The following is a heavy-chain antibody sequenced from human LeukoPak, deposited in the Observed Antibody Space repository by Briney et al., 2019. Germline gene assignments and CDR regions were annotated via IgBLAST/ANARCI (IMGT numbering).Heavy chain of an antibody. CDR1: GYTFTSYY. D-gene: IGHD2-15*01. J-gene: IGHJ5*02. Sequence: SVKVSCKASGYTFTSYYMHWVRQAPGQGLEWMGMIIPILGIANNAQKFQGRVTITADNSTSTAYMELTSLRSEDAAVYYCARRPTIGYCSGGSCYSYWFDPWGQGTLVTVSS. CDR2: IIPILGIA. V-gene: IGHV1-69*02. CDR3: ARRPTIGYCSGGSCYSYWFDP.